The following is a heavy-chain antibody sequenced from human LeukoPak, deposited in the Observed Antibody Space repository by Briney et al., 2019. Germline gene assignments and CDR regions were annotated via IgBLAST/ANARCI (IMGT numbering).Heavy chain of an antibody. J-gene: IGHJ3*02. CDR3: ARREDGYNAHRTFDI. Sequence: PSETLSLXCTVSGGSISSNNYYWGWIRQPPGKGLEWIGSIYYSGITYYNPSLKSRVTISVDTSKNQFSLKLSSVTAADTAVYYCARREDGYNAHRTFDIWGQGTMVTVSS. CDR2: IYYSGIT. CDR1: GGSISSNNYY. D-gene: IGHD5-24*01. V-gene: IGHV4-39*01.